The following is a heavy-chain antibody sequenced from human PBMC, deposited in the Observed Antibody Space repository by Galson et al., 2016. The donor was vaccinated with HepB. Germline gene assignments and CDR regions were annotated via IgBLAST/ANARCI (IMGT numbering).Heavy chain of an antibody. Sequence: SLRLSCAVTGFTIRSNYVGWVRHGPEKGLEWVAIVYAGGNTKYAESVKGRFTISRDESENAMSLQMRTLRREDTAVYYCVTYCTGGSCKVGHWGQGTLVTVSS. CDR2: VYAGGNT. D-gene: IGHD2-8*02. CDR1: GFTIRSNY. CDR3: VTYCTGGSCKVGH. V-gene: IGHV3-53*01. J-gene: IGHJ4*02.